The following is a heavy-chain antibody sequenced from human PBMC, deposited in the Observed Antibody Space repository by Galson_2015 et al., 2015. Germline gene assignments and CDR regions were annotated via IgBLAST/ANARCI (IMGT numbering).Heavy chain of an antibody. D-gene: IGHD4-11*01. CDR2: IIPIFGIA. CDR3: ASTTTVTGSPQFPFDY. V-gene: IGHV1-69*10. Sequence: SVKVSCKASGGTFSSYAISWVRQAPGQGLEWMGGIIPIFGIANYAQKFQGRVTITADKSTSTAYMELSSLRSEDTAVYYCASTTTVTGSPQFPFDYWGQGTLVTVSS. J-gene: IGHJ4*02. CDR1: GGTFSSYA.